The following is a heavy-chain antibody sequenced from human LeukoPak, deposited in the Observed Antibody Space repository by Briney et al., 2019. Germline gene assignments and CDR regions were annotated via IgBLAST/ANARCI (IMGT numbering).Heavy chain of an antibody. CDR1: GGSFSGYY. D-gene: IGHD6-19*01. CDR3: ARDLAVASWFDY. Sequence: PWETLSLTCAVYGGSFSGYYWSWIRQPPGKGLEWIGEINHSGSTNYNPSLKSRVTISVDTSKNQFSLKLSSVTAADTAVYYCARDLAVASWFDYWGQGTLVTVSS. CDR2: INHSGST. J-gene: IGHJ4*02. V-gene: IGHV4-34*01.